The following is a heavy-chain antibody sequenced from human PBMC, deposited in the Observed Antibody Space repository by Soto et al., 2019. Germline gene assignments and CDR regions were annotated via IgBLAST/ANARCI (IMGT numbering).Heavy chain of an antibody. D-gene: IGHD5-12*01. CDR3: ARDSAGDGYNYYFDY. CDR1: GFTFSSYW. V-gene: IGHV3-74*01. Sequence: GGSLRLSCAASGFTFSSYWMHWVRQAPGKGLVWVSRINSDGSSTSYADSVKGRFTISRDNAKNTLYLQMNSLRAEDTAVYYCARDSAGDGYNYYFDYWGQGTLVTVSS. CDR2: INSDGSST. J-gene: IGHJ4*02.